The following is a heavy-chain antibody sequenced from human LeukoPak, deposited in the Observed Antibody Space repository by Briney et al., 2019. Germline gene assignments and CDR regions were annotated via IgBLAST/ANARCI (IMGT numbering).Heavy chain of an antibody. J-gene: IGHJ6*02. CDR2: IYYSGST. D-gene: IGHD2-15*01. CDR3: ARGGYCSGGSCYRRKYYYGMDV. CDR1: GGSISSSSYY. Sequence: PSETLSLTCTVSGGSISSSSYYWGWIRQPPGKGLEWIGSIYYSGSTNYNPSLKSRVTISVDTSKNQFSLKLSSVTAADTAVYYCARGGYCSGGSCYRRKYYYGMDVWGQGTTVTVSS. V-gene: IGHV4-39*07.